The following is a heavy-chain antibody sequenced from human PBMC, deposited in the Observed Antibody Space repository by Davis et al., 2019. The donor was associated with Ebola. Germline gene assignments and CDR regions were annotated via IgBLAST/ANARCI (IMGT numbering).Heavy chain of an antibody. V-gene: IGHV4-61*01. CDR2: IYYSGST. CDR1: GGSVSSGSYY. D-gene: IGHD5-24*01. Sequence: GSLRLSCTVSGGSVSSGSYYWSWIRQPPGKGLEWIGYIYYSGSTNYNPSLKSRVTISLDTSKNQFSLKLSSVTAADTAVYYCAKTINWFDPWGQGTLVTDSS. CDR3: AKTINWFDP. J-gene: IGHJ5*02.